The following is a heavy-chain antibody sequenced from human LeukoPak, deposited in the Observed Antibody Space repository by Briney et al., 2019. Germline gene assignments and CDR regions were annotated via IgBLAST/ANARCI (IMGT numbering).Heavy chain of an antibody. CDR3: ARDAKYYYGSRTFFFYEH. CDR2: IYHSGST. D-gene: IGHD3-10*01. Sequence: SETLSLTCTVSGYSISSGYYWGWIRQPPGKGLEWIGSIYHSGSTYYNPSLKSRFTISVDTSKNQFSLKLSSVTAADTAVYYCARDAKYYYGSRTFFFYEHWGQGTLLTVSS. V-gene: IGHV4-38-2*02. J-gene: IGHJ4*02. CDR1: GYSISSGYY.